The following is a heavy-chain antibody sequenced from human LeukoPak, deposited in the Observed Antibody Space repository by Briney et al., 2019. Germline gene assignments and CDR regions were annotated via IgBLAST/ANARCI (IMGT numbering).Heavy chain of an antibody. V-gene: IGHV4-39*01. D-gene: IGHD2-2*01. Sequence: SETLSLTCTVSGGSISSGSYYWGGIRQPPGKGLEWIGSIYYSGSTYYNPSLKSRVTISVDTSKNQFSLKLSSVTAADTAVYYCATRYCSSTSCYGYWPFDYWGQGTLVTVSS. CDR2: IYYSGST. CDR1: GGSISSGSYY. CDR3: ATRYCSSTSCYGYWPFDY. J-gene: IGHJ4*02.